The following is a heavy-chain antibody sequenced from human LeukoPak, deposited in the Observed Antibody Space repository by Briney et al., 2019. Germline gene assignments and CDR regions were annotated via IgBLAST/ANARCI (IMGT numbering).Heavy chain of an antibody. CDR2: INHSGST. D-gene: IGHD3-22*01. CDR3: ARDPYYYDSSGYYYDY. CDR1: GASFTVYY. V-gene: IGHV4-34*01. J-gene: IGHJ4*02. Sequence: PSETLSLTCAVYGASFTVYYWRWIRHPPGKGMGWVGEINHSGSTNYNPSLKSRVTISVDTSKNQFSLKLSSVTAADTAVYYCARDPYYYDSSGYYYDYWGQGTLVTVSS.